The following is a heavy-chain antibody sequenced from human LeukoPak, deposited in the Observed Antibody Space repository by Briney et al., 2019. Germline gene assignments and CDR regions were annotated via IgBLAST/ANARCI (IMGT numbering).Heavy chain of an antibody. V-gene: IGHV4-39*01. CDR3: ARHEYSGSYYGLSWFDP. Sequence: SXTLSLTCTVSGGSISSSGYYWGWLRQPRGKGLEWIASIYYIGRIYYNPSLTRPVTISVDTSNNQLSLKLSSLTAADTAVYYCARHEYSGSYYGLSWFDPWGQGTLVTVSS. D-gene: IGHD1-26*01. J-gene: IGHJ5*02. CDR1: GGSISSSGYY. CDR2: IYYIGRI.